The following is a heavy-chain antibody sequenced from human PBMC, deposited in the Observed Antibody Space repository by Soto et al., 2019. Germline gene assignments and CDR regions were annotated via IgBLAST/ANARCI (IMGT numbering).Heavy chain of an antibody. V-gene: IGHV1-69*12. D-gene: IGHD2-2*01. CDR3: ARHVPAAGYYYGMDV. CDR1: GGTFSSYA. CDR2: IIPIFGTA. J-gene: IGHJ6*02. Sequence: QVQLVQSGAEVKKPGSSVKVSCKASGGTFSSYAISWVRQAPGQGLEWMGGIIPIFGTAHYAQNFQGRVRITGDEPTSTAYMELSSLRSEDTAVYYCARHVPAAGYYYGMDVWGQGTTVTVSS.